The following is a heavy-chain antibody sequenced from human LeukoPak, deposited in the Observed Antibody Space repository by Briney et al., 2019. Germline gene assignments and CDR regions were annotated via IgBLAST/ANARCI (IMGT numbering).Heavy chain of an antibody. CDR1: GGSFSGYY. V-gene: IGHV4-34*01. CDR3: ARASYCSGGSCYYFDY. CDR2: IYYSGST. D-gene: IGHD2-15*01. Sequence: PSETLSLTCAVYGGSFSGYYWSWIRQPPGKGLEWIGYIYYSGSTNYNPSLKSRVTISVDTSKNQFSLKLGSVTAADTAVYYCARASYCSGGSCYYFDYWGQGTLVTVSS. J-gene: IGHJ4*02.